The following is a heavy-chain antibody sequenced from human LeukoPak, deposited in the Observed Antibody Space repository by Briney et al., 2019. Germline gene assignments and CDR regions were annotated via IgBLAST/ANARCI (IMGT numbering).Heavy chain of an antibody. Sequence: RSLRLSCADSGFAFSSFAMSGVRQAPEKGLEWGSIISTNCRTNYAYYAQGRFTISIDEAKNTLSLHMNSRSAEDAAADVCARDRDSRGEYRVVDSWGQGALDTVSS. CDR1: GFAFSSFA. CDR2: ISTNCRT. CDR3: ARDRDSRGEYRVVDS. D-gene: IGHD3-22*01. J-gene: IGHJ4*02. V-gene: IGHV3-23*01.